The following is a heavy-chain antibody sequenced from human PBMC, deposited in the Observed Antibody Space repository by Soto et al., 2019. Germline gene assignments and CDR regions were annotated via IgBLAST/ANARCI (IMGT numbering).Heavy chain of an antibody. J-gene: IGHJ4*02. V-gene: IGHV3-64D*06. CDR2: ISYNGGST. CDR3: VRGPSQGSSVFGPLDF. Sequence: ESGGGLVQPGGSLRLSCSASAFIFSAFAMYWVRQAPGKGLEYVSVISYNGGSTYYADSVKGRFTISRDNSKNTVYLQMSSLRAEDTAVYYCVRGPSQGSSVFGPLDFWGQGTLVTVSS. CDR1: AFIFSAFA. D-gene: IGHD3-3*01.